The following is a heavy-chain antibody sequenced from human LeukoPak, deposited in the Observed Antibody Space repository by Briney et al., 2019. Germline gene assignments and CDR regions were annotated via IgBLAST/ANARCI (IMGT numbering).Heavy chain of an antibody. CDR1: GFTVSSNY. V-gene: IGHV3-66*02. CDR3: ARDQLVGAEYYFDY. D-gene: IGHD1-26*01. CDR2: IYSGGST. J-gene: IGHJ4*02. Sequence: GGSLRLSCVASGFTVSSNYMSWVRQAPGKGLEWVSVIYSGGSTYYADSVKGRFTISRDNSKNTLYLQMNSLRAEDTAVYYCARDQLVGAEYYFDYWGQGTLVTVSS.